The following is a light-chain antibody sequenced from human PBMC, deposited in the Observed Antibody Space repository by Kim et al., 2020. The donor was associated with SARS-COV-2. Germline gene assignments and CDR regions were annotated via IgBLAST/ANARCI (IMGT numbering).Light chain of an antibody. CDR2: AAS. V-gene: IGKV1-27*01. J-gene: IGKJ1*01. CDR3: QKYNGAPWT. CDR1: QGISKD. Sequence: SATGGERVTITCRASQGISKDLAWYQQKPGNAPKLLIFAASALQSGVPTRFSGSGSGTDFTLTISSLQPEDVATYYCQKYNGAPWTFGQGTQLEI.